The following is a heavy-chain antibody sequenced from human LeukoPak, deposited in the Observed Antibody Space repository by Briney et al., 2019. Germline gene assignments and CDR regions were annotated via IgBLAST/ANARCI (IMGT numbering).Heavy chain of an antibody. V-gene: IGHV1-18*01. CDR2: ISAYNGNT. CDR3: ARTTAIAVAGTVDY. CDR1: GYTFTSYG. J-gene: IGHJ4*02. Sequence: ASVKVSCKASGYTFTSYGISWVRQAPRQGLEWMGWISAYNGNTNYAQKLQGRVTMTTDTSTSTAYMELRSLRSDDTAVYYCARTTAIAVAGTVDYWGQGTLVTVSS. D-gene: IGHD6-19*01.